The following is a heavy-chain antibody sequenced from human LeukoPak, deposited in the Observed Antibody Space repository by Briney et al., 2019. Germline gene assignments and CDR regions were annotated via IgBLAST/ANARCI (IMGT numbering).Heavy chain of an antibody. CDR2: IIPIFGTA. CDR3: ARDVGGIAARRPNWFDP. D-gene: IGHD6-6*01. Sequence: SVKVSCKASGGTFSSYAISWVRQAPGQGLEWMGRIIPIFGTANYAQKFQGRVTITTDESTSTAYMELSSLRSEDTAVYYCARDVGGIAARRPNWFDPWGQGTLVTVSS. V-gene: IGHV1-69*05. CDR1: GGTFSSYA. J-gene: IGHJ5*02.